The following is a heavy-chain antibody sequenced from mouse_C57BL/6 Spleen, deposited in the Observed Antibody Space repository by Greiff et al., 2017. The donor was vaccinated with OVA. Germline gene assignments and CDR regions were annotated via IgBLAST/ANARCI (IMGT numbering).Heavy chain of an antibody. J-gene: IGHJ2*01. Sequence: VKLMESGAELARPGASVKLSCKASGYTFTSYGISWVKQRTGQGLEWIGEIYPRSGNTSYNEKFKGKATLTADKSSSTAYMELRSLTSEDSAVYFCARSAYSNYILFDYWGQGTTLTVSS. CDR1: GYTFTSYG. V-gene: IGHV1-81*01. CDR2: IYPRSGNT. D-gene: IGHD2-5*01. CDR3: ARSAYSNYILFDY.